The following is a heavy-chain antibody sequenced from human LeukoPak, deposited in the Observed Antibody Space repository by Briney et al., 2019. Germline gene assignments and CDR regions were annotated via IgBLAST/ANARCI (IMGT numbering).Heavy chain of an antibody. CDR1: GFTFSSYA. J-gene: IGHJ4*02. CDR2: ISYDGSNK. CDR3: AKDGQTMVRGVIITPFDY. Sequence: PGGSLRLSCAASGFTFSSYAMHWVRQAPGKGLEWVAVISYDGSNKYYADSVKGRFTISRDNSKNTLYLQINSLRAEDTALYYCAKDGQTMVRGVIITPFDYWGQGTLVTVSS. D-gene: IGHD3-10*01. V-gene: IGHV3-30-3*01.